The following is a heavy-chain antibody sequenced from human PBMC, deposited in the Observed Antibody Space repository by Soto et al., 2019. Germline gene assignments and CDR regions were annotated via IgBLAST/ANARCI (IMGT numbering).Heavy chain of an antibody. CDR2: IYYSGST. J-gene: IGHJ6*02. D-gene: IGHD3-22*01. V-gene: IGHV4-59*01. CDR3: ARDMGLGHQPLHKEKGYYYDSSGYRSGPYYGMDV. Sequence: PSETLSLTCTVSGGSISSYYWSWIRQPPGKGLEWIGYIYYSGSTNYNPSLKSRVTISVDTSKNQFSLKLSSVTAAGTAVYYCARDMGLGHQPLHKEKGYYYDSSGYRSGPYYGMDVWGQGTTVTVSS. CDR1: GGSISSYY.